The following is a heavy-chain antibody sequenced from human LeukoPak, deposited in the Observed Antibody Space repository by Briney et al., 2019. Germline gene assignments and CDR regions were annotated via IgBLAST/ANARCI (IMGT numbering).Heavy chain of an antibody. V-gene: IGHV3-23*01. CDR2: ISDSGGST. Sequence: GGSLRLSCAVSGITLSNYGMSWVRQAPGKGLEWVAGISDSGGSTAYADSVKGRFTISRDNPKNTLFLQMNSLRVEDTAVYFCAKRGVVIRVILVGFHKQAYYFDSWGQGALVTVSS. CDR1: GITLSNYG. J-gene: IGHJ4*02. D-gene: IGHD3-22*01. CDR3: AKRGVVIRVILVGFHKQAYYFDS.